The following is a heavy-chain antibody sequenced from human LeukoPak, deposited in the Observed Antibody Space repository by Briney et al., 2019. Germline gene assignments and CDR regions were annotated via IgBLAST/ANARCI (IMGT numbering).Heavy chain of an antibody. CDR2: IYYSGST. CDR1: GGSISSYY. V-gene: IGHV4-59*01. CDR3: ARSPGSGWPRYYYYGMDV. D-gene: IGHD6-19*01. J-gene: IGHJ6*02. Sequence: SETLSLTCTVSGGSISSYYWSWIRQPPGKGLEWIGYIYYSGSTNCNPSLKSRVTISVDTSKNQFSLKPSSVTAADTAVYYCARSPGSGWPRYYYYGMDVWGQGTTVTVSS.